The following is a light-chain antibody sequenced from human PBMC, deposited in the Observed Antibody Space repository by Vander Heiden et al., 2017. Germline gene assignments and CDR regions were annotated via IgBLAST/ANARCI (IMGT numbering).Light chain of an antibody. V-gene: IGKV1-8*01. Sequence: AIRMTQSPSSLSASTGDRVTITCRASPGISSYLAWYQQKPGKAPKLLIYAASTLQSGVPSRFSGSGYGTDFTLTISCLQSEDFATYYCQQDDSYPPGTFGQGTKVEIK. J-gene: IGKJ1*01. CDR2: AAS. CDR1: PGISSY. CDR3: QQDDSYPPGT.